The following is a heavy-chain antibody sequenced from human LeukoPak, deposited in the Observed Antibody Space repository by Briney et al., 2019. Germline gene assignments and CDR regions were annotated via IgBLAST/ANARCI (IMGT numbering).Heavy chain of an antibody. D-gene: IGHD1-26*01. V-gene: IGHV3-23*01. J-gene: IGHJ3*02. CDR2: ISGSGGST. CDR3: AKDRIKWELLYRDAFDI. Sequence: GGSLRLSCAASGFTFSSYAMSWVRQAPGKGLEWVSAISGSGGSTYYADSVKGRFTISRDNSKNTLHLQMNSLRAEDTAVYYCAKDRIKWELLYRDAFDIWGQGTMVTVSS. CDR1: GFTFSSYA.